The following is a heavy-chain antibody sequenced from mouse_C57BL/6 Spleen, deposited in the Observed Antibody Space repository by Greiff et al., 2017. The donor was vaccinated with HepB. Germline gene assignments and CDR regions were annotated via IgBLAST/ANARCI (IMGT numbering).Heavy chain of an antibody. V-gene: IGHV1-64*01. CDR3: ARRGYDYDGFAY. Sequence: VQLQQPGAELVKPGASVELSCKASGYTFTSYWMHWVKQRPGQGLEWIGMIHPNSGSTNYNEKFKSKATLTVDKSSSTAYMQLSSLTSEDSAVYYCARRGYDYDGFAYWGQGTLVTVSA. J-gene: IGHJ3*01. CDR2: IHPNSGST. D-gene: IGHD2-4*01. CDR1: GYTFTSYW.